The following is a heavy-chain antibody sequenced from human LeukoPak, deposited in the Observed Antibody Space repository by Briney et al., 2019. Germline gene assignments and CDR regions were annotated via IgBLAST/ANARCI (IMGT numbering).Heavy chain of an antibody. CDR1: GFTFSNYW. Sequence: PGGSLRLSCTASGFTFSNYWMNWVRQAPGKGLEWVSSISSSSSYIYYADSVKGRFTISRDNAKNSLYLQMNSLRAEDTAVYYCARVAAGAYYFDYWGQGTLVTVSS. CDR2: ISSSSSYI. CDR3: ARVAAGAYYFDY. D-gene: IGHD6-13*01. J-gene: IGHJ4*02. V-gene: IGHV3-21*01.